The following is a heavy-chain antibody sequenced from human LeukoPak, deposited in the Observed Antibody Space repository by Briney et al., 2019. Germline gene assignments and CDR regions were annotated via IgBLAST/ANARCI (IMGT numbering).Heavy chain of an antibody. V-gene: IGHV4-4*09. Sequence: SETLSLTCTVSGGSISSYYWSWIRQPPGKGLGWIGYIYTSGSTNYNPSLKSRVTISVDTSKNQFSLKLSSVTAADTAVYYCARIEYPNYYYYYMDVWGKGTTVTVSS. J-gene: IGHJ6*03. D-gene: IGHD6-6*01. CDR1: GGSISSYY. CDR3: ARIEYPNYYYYYMDV. CDR2: IYTSGST.